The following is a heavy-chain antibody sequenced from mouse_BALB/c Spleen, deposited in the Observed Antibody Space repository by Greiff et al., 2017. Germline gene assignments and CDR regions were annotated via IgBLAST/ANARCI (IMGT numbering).Heavy chain of an antibody. CDR2: ISSGGSYT. V-gene: IGHV5-9-1*01. CDR3: ARPHYYGSSEAGSYFDY. D-gene: IGHD1-1*01. Sequence: EVMLVESGGGLVKPGGSLKLSCAASGFTFSSYAMSWVRQTPEKRLEWVATISSGGSYTYYPDSVKGRFTISRDNAKNNLYLQMSSLRSEDTAMYYCARPHYYGSSEAGSYFDYWGQGTTLTVSS. J-gene: IGHJ2*01. CDR1: GFTFSSYA.